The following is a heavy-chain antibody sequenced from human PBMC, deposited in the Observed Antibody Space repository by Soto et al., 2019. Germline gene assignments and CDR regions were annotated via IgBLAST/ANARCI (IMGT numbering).Heavy chain of an antibody. V-gene: IGHV4-30-2*01. CDR1: GGSISSGGYS. CDR3: ASDYCGGDCYPQGNYYYYGMDV. J-gene: IGHJ6*02. Sequence: TSETLSLTCTVSGGSISSGGYSWSWIRQPPGKGLEWIGYIYHSGSTYYNPSLKSRVTISVDRSKNQFSLKLSSVTAADTAVYYCASDYCGGDCYPQGNYYYYGMDVWGQGTTVTVSS. D-gene: IGHD2-21*02. CDR2: IYHSGST.